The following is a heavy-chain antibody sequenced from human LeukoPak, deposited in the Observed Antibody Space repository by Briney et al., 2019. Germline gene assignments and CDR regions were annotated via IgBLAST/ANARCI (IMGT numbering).Heavy chain of an antibody. CDR1: GFTFSSHA. J-gene: IGHJ4*02. Sequence: GGSLRLSCAASGFTFSSHAMSWVRQAPGKGLEWVSGISGSGGVTYNADSVKGRFTISRDNAKNSLYLQMNSLRAEDTAVYYCARDRGVAVANFFDYWGQGTLVTVSS. D-gene: IGHD6-19*01. CDR3: ARDRGVAVANFFDY. V-gene: IGHV3-21*01. CDR2: ISGSGGVT.